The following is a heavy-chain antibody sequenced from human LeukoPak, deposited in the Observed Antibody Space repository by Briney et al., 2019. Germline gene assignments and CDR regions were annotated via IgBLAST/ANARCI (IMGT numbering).Heavy chain of an antibody. V-gene: IGHV3-74*01. Sequence: GGSLRLSCAASGFTFSSYWMHWVRQAPGKGLVWVSRINSDGRSTIYADSVKGRFSISRDNARNTLYLQMNSLRAEDTAVYYCARANGDLWVDYWGQGTLVTVSS. CDR2: INSDGRST. CDR1: GFTFSSYW. CDR3: ARANGDLWVDY. D-gene: IGHD4-17*01. J-gene: IGHJ4*02.